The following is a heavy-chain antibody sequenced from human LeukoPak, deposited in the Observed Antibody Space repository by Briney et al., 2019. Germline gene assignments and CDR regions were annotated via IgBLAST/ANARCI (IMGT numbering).Heavy chain of an antibody. CDR1: GFTFSSYA. CDR3: AKCGFRYSSSWYSFSEFAY. Sequence: PGGSLRLSCAASGFTFSSYAMSWVRQAPGKGLEWVSTISGSGVSTYYADSVKGRFTISRDNSKNTLCLQMKSLRAADTAVHYCAKCGFRYSSSWYSFSEFAYWHQGTLVPVSS. V-gene: IGHV3-23*01. J-gene: IGHJ4*02. CDR2: ISGSGVST. D-gene: IGHD6-13*01.